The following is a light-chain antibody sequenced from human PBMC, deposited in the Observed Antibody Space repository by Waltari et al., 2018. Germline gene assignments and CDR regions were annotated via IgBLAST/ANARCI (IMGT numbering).Light chain of an antibody. CDR2: GAS. Sequence: IVLTQSPATLSLSPGERGTLSCRASQSVSNRLSWYQQKPGQAPRLLIFGASKRDTGIPVRFSGSGSGTEFPLTISSLESGDFGHYFCQPYDDWPLTFGGGTKVEVK. CDR3: QPYDDWPLT. J-gene: IGKJ4*01. CDR1: QSVSNR. V-gene: IGKV3D-15*01.